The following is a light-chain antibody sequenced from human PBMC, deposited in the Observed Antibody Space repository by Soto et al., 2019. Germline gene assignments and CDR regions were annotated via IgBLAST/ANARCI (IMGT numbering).Light chain of an antibody. Sequence: DIQMTQSPSSLSASVGDRVTITCRASQSISTYLNWYQQKSGRPPKLLIYAASSLESGVPSRFSGRGSGTDFILTITSLQPEDSATYYCQQSHNIPSTFGQGTKVDIK. CDR1: QSISTY. CDR3: QQSHNIPST. V-gene: IGKV1-39*01. CDR2: AAS. J-gene: IGKJ1*01.